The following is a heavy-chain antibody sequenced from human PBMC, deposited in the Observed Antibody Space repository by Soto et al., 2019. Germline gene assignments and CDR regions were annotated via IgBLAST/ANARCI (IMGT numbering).Heavy chain of an antibody. D-gene: IGHD6-19*01. V-gene: IGHV3-53*01. J-gene: IGHJ3*01. CDR2: IYSGGST. CDR1: GFIVSSYY. Sequence: EVQLVESGGGLIQPGGSLRLSCAGAGFIVSSYYMSWVRQAPGKGLEWISVIYSGGSTYYADSVKGRFTISRDNSENTLDLPLNSLRAEDTAVYYCVKSGGNGWFAAAFDVWGLGTMVTVSS. CDR3: VKSGGNGWFAAAFDV.